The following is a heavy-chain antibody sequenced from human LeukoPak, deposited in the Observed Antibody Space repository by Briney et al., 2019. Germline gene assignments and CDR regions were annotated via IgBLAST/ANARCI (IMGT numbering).Heavy chain of an antibody. CDR1: GGTFSSYA. J-gene: IGHJ4*02. D-gene: IGHD4-23*01. CDR2: IIPIFGTA. Sequence: SVKVSCKASGGTFSSYAISWVRQAPGQGLEWMGGIIPIFGTANYAQKFQGRVTITADESTSTAYMELSSLRAEDTAVYYCARDRWSRGPLDYWGQGTLVTVSS. V-gene: IGHV1-69*13. CDR3: ARDRWSRGPLDY.